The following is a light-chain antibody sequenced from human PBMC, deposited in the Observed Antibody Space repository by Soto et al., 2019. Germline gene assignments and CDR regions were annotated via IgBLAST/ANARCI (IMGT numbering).Light chain of an antibody. V-gene: IGKV3-15*01. J-gene: IGKJ4*01. CDR2: GAS. CDR1: QSIRNN. Sequence: EIVMTQSPGTLSVSPGESATLSCRASQSIRNNLAWYQQKPGQAPRLLIYGASYRATGIPARFSGSGSGTEFTLTISSLQSEDIAIYYCQQYDKWPPVTFGGGTNVAIK. CDR3: QQYDKWPPVT.